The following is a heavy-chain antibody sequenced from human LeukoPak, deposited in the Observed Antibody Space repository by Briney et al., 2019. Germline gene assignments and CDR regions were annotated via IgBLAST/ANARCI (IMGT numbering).Heavy chain of an antibody. CDR1: GGSISSSSYY. D-gene: IGHD3-22*01. V-gene: IGHV4-39*01. CDR2: IYYSRST. CDR3: ARLLRPYSYDSSGYFTTSFDF. J-gene: IGHJ3*01. Sequence: SETLSLTCTVSGGSISSSSYYWGWIRQPPGKGLEWIATIYYSRSTYYNPSLNSRVTISVDTSKNQFSLKLSSVTAADTAVYYCARLLRPYSYDSSGYFTTSFDFWGQGTMVTVSS.